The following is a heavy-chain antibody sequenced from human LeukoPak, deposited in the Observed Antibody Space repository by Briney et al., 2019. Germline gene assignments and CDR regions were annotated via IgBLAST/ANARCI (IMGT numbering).Heavy chain of an antibody. V-gene: IGHV7-4-1*02. CDR1: GYTFTSYA. D-gene: IGHD5-12*01. Sequence: GASVKVSCKASGYTFTSYAMNWVRQAPGQGLEWMGWINTKTGNPTYAQGFTGRFVFSLDTSVSTSYLQISSLKAEDTAVYYCARDGVDPLFDPWGQGTLVTVSS. CDR3: ARDGVDPLFDP. J-gene: IGHJ5*02. CDR2: INTKTGNP.